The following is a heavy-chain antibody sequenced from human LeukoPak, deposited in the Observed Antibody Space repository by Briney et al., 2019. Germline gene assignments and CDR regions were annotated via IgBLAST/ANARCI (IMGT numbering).Heavy chain of an antibody. Sequence: GASVKVSCKASGYTFTSYGISWVRQAPGKGLEWMGWISAYNGNTNYAQKLQGRVTMTTDTSTSTAYMELRSLRSDDTAVYDCARGDGDLYYYYGMDVWGQGTTVTVSS. CDR3: ARGDGDLYYYYGMDV. CDR2: ISAYNGNT. D-gene: IGHD4-17*01. CDR1: GYTFTSYG. J-gene: IGHJ6*02. V-gene: IGHV1-18*01.